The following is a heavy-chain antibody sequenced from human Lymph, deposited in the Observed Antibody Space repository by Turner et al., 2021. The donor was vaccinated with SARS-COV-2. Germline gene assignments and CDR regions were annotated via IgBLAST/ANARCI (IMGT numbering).Heavy chain of an antibody. J-gene: IGHJ4*02. V-gene: IGHV3-9*01. Sequence: EVQPVETGGGVVQPGGSRIRPCAASGFTFDDYAMHWVRQAPGKGREWVSGINWKSGSMAYAESVKGRFTISRDNAKNSLYLQMNSLRAEDTALYYCAKDLAGRYYSCLAYWGQGTLVTVSS. CDR3: AKDLAGRYYSCLAY. D-gene: IGHD1-26*01. CDR1: GFTFDDYA. CDR2: INWKSGSM.